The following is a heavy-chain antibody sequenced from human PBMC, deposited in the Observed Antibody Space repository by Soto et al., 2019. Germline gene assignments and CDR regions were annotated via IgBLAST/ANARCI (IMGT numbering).Heavy chain of an antibody. CDR2: IYYSGST. J-gene: IGHJ3*02. V-gene: IGHV4-39*01. Sequence: QLQLQESGPGLVKPSETLSLTCTVSGGSISSSSYYWGWIRQPPGKGLEWIGIIYYSGSTYYNPSRRSRVTLSVDPSKTRFAPTLSSVTAADTSVYYCARRGGVATNAFDIWGQGTMVTVSS. D-gene: IGHD5-12*01. CDR3: ARRGGVATNAFDI. CDR1: GGSISSSSYY.